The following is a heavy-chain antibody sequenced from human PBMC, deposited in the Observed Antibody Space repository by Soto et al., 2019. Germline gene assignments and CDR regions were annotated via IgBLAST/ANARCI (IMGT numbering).Heavy chain of an antibody. V-gene: IGHV3-23*01. D-gene: IGHD2-15*01. J-gene: IGHJ4*02. CDR3: AKCSLSGSCWHIDY. Sequence: GGSLRLSCAASGFTFSSYAMSWVRQAPGKGLEWVSAISGSGGSTYYADSVKGRFTISRDNSKNTLYLQMNSLRAEDTAVYYCAKCSLSGSCWHIDYWGQGTLVTVSS. CDR2: ISGSGGST. CDR1: GFTFSSYA.